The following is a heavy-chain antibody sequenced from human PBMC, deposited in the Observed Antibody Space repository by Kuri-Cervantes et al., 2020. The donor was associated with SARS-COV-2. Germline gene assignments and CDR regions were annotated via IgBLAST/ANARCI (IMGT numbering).Heavy chain of an antibody. CDR2: FDPEDGET. V-gene: IGHV1-24*01. J-gene: IGHJ5*02. D-gene: IGHD3-10*01. Sequence: ASVKVSCKVSEYTLTELSMHWVRQAPGKGLEWMGGFDPEDGETIYAQKFHGRVTMTTDTSTSTAYMELRSLTSDDTAVYYCARDLGLLWFGLNWFDPWGQGTLVTVSS. CDR3: ARDLGLLWFGLNWFDP. CDR1: EYTLTELS.